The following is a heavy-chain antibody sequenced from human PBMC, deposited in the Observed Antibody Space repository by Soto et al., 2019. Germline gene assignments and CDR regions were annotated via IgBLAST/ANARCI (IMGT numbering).Heavy chain of an antibody. J-gene: IGHJ6*02. Sequence: QVTLKESGPVLVKPTETLTLTCTVSGFSLSNARMGVSWIRQPPGKALEWLAHLFSNDEKAYSTSLKSRLTRSMDTPKREVFLTNTNIDAVDTATYYCAGIQGVGNFYYYCGRDVWGQGTTVTVSS. D-gene: IGHD2-8*01. CDR2: LFSNDEK. CDR3: AGIQGVGNFYYYCGRDV. CDR1: GFSLSNARMG. V-gene: IGHV2-26*01.